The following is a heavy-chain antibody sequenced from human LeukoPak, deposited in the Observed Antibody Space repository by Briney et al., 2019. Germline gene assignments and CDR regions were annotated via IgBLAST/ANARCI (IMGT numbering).Heavy chain of an antibody. CDR2: IYYSGST. J-gene: IGHJ4*02. CDR1: GGSISSSSYY. V-gene: IGHV4-39*07. D-gene: IGHD3-16*01. CDR3: ARDRWGSSYFDY. Sequence: KTSETLSLTCSVSGGSISSSSYYWGWIRQPPGKGLEWIGNIYYSGSTHYNPSLKSRVTISLDTSKNQFSLRLSSVTAADTAVYYCARDRWGSSYFDYWGQGTLVTVSS.